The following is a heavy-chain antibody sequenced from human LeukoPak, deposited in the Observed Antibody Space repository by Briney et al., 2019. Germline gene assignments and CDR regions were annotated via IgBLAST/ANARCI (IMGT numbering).Heavy chain of an antibody. CDR2: SSAYNGNT. V-gene: IGHV1-18*01. CDR3: ARDYYYDSSGYWGHYYYYYMDV. D-gene: IGHD3-22*01. J-gene: IGHJ6*03. CDR1: GYTFTSYG. Sequence: ASVKVSCTASGYTFTSYGISWVRQAPGQGLEWMGWSSAYNGNTNYAQKLQGRVTMTPDTSTSTAYMELRSLRSDDTAVYYCARDYYYDSSGYWGHYYYYYMDVWGKGTTVTVSS.